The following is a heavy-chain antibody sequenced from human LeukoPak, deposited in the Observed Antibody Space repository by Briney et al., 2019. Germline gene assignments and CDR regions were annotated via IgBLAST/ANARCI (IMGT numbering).Heavy chain of an antibody. CDR2: IIPIFGTA. Sequence: SEKVSCKASGRTFSSYAISWVRQAPGQGLEWMGRIIPIFGTANYAQKFQGRVTITTDESTSTAYMELSSLRSEDTAVYYCARHQSTGYYLDAFHIWGQGTMVTVSS. CDR3: ARHQSTGYYLDAFHI. D-gene: IGHD3-22*01. J-gene: IGHJ3*02. V-gene: IGHV1-69*05. CDR1: GRTFSSYA.